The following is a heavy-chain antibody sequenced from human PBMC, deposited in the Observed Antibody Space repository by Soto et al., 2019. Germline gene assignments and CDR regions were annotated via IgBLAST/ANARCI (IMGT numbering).Heavy chain of an antibody. CDR1: GYTFTSYG. D-gene: IGHD5-18*01. V-gene: IGHV1-18*01. CDR2: LSAYNGNT. Sequence: QVQLVQSGAAVKKPGASVKVSCKASGYTFTSYGISWVRQAPGQGLEWMGWLSAYNGNTKYAQKLQDRVTMTTDTATSTAYKEPRSLCSDDTAVYYCATDLSYGLCDSWAQGPLVTVSS. J-gene: IGHJ4*02. CDR3: ATDLSYGLCDS.